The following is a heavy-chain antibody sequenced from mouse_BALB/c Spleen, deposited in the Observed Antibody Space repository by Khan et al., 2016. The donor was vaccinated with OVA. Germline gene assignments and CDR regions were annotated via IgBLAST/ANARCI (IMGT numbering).Heavy chain of an antibody. D-gene: IGHD1-2*01. J-gene: IGHJ3*01. CDR1: GFSLTGFG. CDR2: HMGDGST. V-gene: IGHV2-6-7*01. CDR3: ARELRLEGFAY. Sequence: QVQLKQSGPGLVAPSQSLSITCTVSGFSLTGFGINWVRQPPGKGLEWLGMHMGDGSTAYNSALKSRLSISKDNSKSQVFLKMYSLQTEDTARYDCARELRLEGFAYWGQGTLVTVSA.